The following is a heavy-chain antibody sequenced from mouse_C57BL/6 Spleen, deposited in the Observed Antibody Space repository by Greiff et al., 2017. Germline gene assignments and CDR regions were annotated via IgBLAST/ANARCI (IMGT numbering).Heavy chain of an antibody. CDR3: ARDSLLQQRGDEFDY. CDR2: IDPRSGNT. D-gene: IGHD5-5*01. J-gene: IGHJ2*01. V-gene: IGHV1-81*01. Sequence: VQLQQSGAELARPGASVKLSCKASGYTFTSSGISWVKQTTGQGLEWIGEIDPRSGNTYYNEKVKGKATLTADKYPSTPYMELRSLTSEDSALYFCARDSLLQQRGDEFDYWGQGTTLTVSS. CDR1: GYTFTSSG.